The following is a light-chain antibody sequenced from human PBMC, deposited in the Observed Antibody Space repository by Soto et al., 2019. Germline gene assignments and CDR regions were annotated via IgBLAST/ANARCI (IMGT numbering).Light chain of an antibody. Sequence: QSVLTQPPSVSAAPGQKVTISCSGSSSTIGSNYVSWYQQLPGTPPKLLIYENNKGHSGIPDRFPGSKSGTSATLGITGLQTGDEADYYCGTWDSSLSAGVFGGGTKLTVL. V-gene: IGLV1-51*02. CDR3: GTWDSSLSAGV. CDR1: SSTIGSNY. J-gene: IGLJ2*01. CDR2: ENN.